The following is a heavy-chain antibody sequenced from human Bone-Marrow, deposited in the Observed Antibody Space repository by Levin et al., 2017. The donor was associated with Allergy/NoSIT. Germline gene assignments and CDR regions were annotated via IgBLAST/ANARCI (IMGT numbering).Heavy chain of an antibody. CDR1: GFTFRSYS. Sequence: PGGSLRLSCAASGFTFRSYSMNWVRQAPGKGLEWVSYISAGGSTIYDADSVKGRFTISRDNANNSLYLQMNSLRAEDTAIYYCAKGYYSGRGAFDFWGQGTMVTVSS. D-gene: IGHD2-15*01. CDR3: AKGYYSGRGAFDF. V-gene: IGHV3-48*01. CDR2: ISAGGSTI. J-gene: IGHJ3*01.